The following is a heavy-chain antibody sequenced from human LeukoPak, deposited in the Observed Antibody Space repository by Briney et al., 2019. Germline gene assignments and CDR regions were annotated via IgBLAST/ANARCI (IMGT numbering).Heavy chain of an antibody. CDR3: ARVLYDILTGFHYGMDV. Sequence: ASVKVSYKASGYTFTSYGISWVRQAPGQGLEWMGWISAYNGNTNYAQKLQGRVTMTTDTSTSTAYMELRSLRSDDTAVYYCARVLYDILTGFHYGMDVWGQGTTVTVSS. D-gene: IGHD3-9*01. V-gene: IGHV1-18*01. J-gene: IGHJ6*02. CDR1: GYTFTSYG. CDR2: ISAYNGNT.